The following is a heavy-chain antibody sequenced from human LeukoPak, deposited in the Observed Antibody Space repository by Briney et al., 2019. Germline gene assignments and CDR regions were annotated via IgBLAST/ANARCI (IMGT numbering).Heavy chain of an antibody. J-gene: IGHJ6*03. Sequence: ASVKVSCKVSGYTLTELSMHWVRQAPGKGLEWMGGFDPEDGETIYAQKFQGRVTITADESTSTAYMELSSLRSEDTAVYYCARGVVRGVIPINYYYYYMDVWGKGTTVTISS. D-gene: IGHD3-10*01. CDR1: GYTLTELS. CDR2: FDPEDGET. V-gene: IGHV1-24*01. CDR3: ARGVVRGVIPINYYYYYMDV.